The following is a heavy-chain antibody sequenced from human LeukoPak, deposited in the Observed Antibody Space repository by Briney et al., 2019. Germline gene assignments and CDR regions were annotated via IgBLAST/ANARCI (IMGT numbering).Heavy chain of an antibody. D-gene: IGHD5-24*01. J-gene: IGHJ4*02. CDR2: IYTSGST. CDR3: ARGRGDGYNYPYYFDY. CDR1: GGSISSYY. Sequence: SETLSLTCTVSGGSISSYYWSWIRQPAGKGLEWIGRIYTSGSTNYNPSLKSRVTMSVDTSKNQFSLKLSSVTAADTAVYYCARGRGDGYNYPYYFDYWGQGTLVTVSS. V-gene: IGHV4-4*07.